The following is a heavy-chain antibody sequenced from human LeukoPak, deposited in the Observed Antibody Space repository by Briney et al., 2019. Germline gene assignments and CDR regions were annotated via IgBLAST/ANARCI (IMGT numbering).Heavy chain of an antibody. Sequence: GGSLRLSCAASGFTVSSNYMSWVRQAPGKGLEWVSVIYSGGSTYYADSVKGRFTISRDNSKNTLYLQMNSLRAADTAVYYCARVRRDYDSSGYYYDWFDPWGQGTLVTVSS. CDR2: IYSGGST. CDR1: GFTVSSNY. J-gene: IGHJ5*02. V-gene: IGHV3-53*01. CDR3: ARVRRDYDSSGYYYDWFDP. D-gene: IGHD3-22*01.